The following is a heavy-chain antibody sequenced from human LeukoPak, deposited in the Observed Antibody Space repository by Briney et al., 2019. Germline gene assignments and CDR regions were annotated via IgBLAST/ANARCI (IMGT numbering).Heavy chain of an antibody. Sequence: ASVKVSCKASGYTFTGYYMHWVRQALGQGLEWMGRINPNSGGTNYAQKFQGRVTMTRDTSIGTAYMELSRLRSDDTAVYYCARGEAAAPYYFDYWGQGTLVTVSS. CDR2: INPNSGGT. CDR1: GYTFTGYY. V-gene: IGHV1-2*06. CDR3: ARGEAAAPYYFDY. D-gene: IGHD6-13*01. J-gene: IGHJ4*02.